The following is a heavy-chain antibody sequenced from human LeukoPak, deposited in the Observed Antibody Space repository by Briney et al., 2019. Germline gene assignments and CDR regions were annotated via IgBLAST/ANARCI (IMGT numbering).Heavy chain of an antibody. J-gene: IGHJ4*02. V-gene: IGHV3-74*01. CDR2: INEDGSTT. CDR3: VRDLGGRSGH. CDR1: GFTFSSNW. Sequence: GESLRLSRAASGFTFSSNWMHWVRQAPGKGLVWVSRINEDGSTTNYADSVKGRSTIFRDNAKNTLYLQMNSLRAEDTAVYYCVRDLGGRSGHWGQGTLVTVSS. D-gene: IGHD1-26*01.